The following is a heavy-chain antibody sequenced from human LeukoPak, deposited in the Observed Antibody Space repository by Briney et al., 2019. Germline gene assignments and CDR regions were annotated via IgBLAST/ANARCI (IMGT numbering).Heavy chain of an antibody. D-gene: IGHD2-21*02. CDR2: ISGSGGST. V-gene: IGHV3-23*01. CDR3: AKEGYCGGDCYREFDY. CDR1: GFTFSSYA. J-gene: IGHJ4*02. Sequence: GGSLRLSCAASGFTFSSYAMSWVRQAPGKGLEWVSGISGSGGSTHYADSVKGRFTISRDNSKNTLYLQMNSLRAEDTAVYYCAKEGYCGGDCYREFDYWGQGTLVTVSS.